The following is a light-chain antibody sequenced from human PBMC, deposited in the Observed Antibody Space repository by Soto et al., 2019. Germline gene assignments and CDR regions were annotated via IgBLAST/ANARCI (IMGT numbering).Light chain of an antibody. CDR1: QTVRNNY. V-gene: IGKV3-11*01. CDR3: LQRSDWPLT. Sequence: EFVLTQSPGTLSLSPGERATLSCRASQTVRNNYLAWYQQKPGQAPRLLISDASYRATGVPPRFSGSGSGTDFTLTISSLEPEDFAVYYCLQRSDWPLTFGGGTKVDIK. CDR2: DAS. J-gene: IGKJ4*01.